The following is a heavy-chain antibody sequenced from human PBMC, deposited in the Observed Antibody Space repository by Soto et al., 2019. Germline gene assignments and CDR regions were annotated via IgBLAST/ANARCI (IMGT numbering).Heavy chain of an antibody. Sequence: QVQLVQSGAEVKKPGASVKVSCKASGNTFTSYDINWVRQATGHGLEWMGWINPNSGHIGYAQKLQGRVTMTRDTAIRTAYMEVSRLRSDDTAVYYCARGRASGSYYLLDYWGQGTLVTVSS. J-gene: IGHJ4*02. V-gene: IGHV1-8*01. CDR1: GNTFTSYD. CDR3: ARGRASGSYYLLDY. D-gene: IGHD3-10*01. CDR2: INPNSGHI.